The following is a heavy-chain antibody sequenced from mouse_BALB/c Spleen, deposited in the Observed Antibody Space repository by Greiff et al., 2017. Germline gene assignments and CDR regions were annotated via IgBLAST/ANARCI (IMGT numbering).Heavy chain of an antibody. V-gene: IGHV5-17*02. J-gene: IGHJ4*01. CDR3: ARWLGAMDY. CDR2: ISSGSSTI. Sequence: EVQGVESGGGLVQPGGSRKLSCAASGFTFSSFGMHWVRQAPEKGLEWVAYISSGSSTIYYADTVKGRFTISRDNTKNTLFLQMTSLRSEDTAMYYCARWLGAMDYWGQGTSVTVSS. D-gene: IGHD4-1*01. CDR1: GFTFSSFG.